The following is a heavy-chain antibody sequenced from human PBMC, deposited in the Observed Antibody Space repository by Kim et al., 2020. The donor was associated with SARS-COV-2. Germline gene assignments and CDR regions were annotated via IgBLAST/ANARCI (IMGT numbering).Heavy chain of an antibody. CDR2: ISGSGGST. D-gene: IGHD2-2*01. CDR1: GFTFSSYA. J-gene: IGHJ4*02. V-gene: IGHV3-23*01. CDR3: AKNIPGEYQLLGAGAGVQLLGFDY. Sequence: GGSLRLSCAASGFTFSSYAMSWVRQAPGKGLEWVSAISGSGGSTYYADSVKGRFTISRDNSKNTLYLQMNSLRAEDTAVYYCAKNIPGEYQLLGAGAGVQLLGFDYWGQGTLVTVSS.